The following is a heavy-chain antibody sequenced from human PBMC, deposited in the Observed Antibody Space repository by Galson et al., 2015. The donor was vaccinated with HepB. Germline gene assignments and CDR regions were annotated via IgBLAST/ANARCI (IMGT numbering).Heavy chain of an antibody. CDR1: GGSISSGSYY. CDR2: IYTSGST. V-gene: IGHV4-61*02. D-gene: IGHD3-3*01. J-gene: IGHJ5*02. CDR3: ARDALTDYDFWSYNWFDP. Sequence: TLSLTCTVSGGSISSGSYYWSWIRQPAGKGLEWIGRIYTSGSTNYNPSLESRVTISVDTSKNQFSLKLSSVTAADTAVYYCARDALTDYDFWSYNWFDPWGQGTLVTVSS.